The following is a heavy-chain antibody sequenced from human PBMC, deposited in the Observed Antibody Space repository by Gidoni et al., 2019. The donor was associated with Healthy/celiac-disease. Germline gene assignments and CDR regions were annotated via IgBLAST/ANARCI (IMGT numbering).Heavy chain of an antibody. Sequence: QLQLLESGGGLVKPGGSLRLSCAASGFPFRDYYMGWIRQAPGKGMELVSYISSSGSTIYYADSWKGRFTISRDNAKNSLYLQMNSLRAEDTAVYYCARDGPVAGTRLHGGYWGQGTLVTVSS. CDR1: GFPFRDYY. V-gene: IGHV3-11*01. D-gene: IGHD6-19*01. CDR2: ISSSGSTI. J-gene: IGHJ4*02. CDR3: ARDGPVAGTRLHGGY.